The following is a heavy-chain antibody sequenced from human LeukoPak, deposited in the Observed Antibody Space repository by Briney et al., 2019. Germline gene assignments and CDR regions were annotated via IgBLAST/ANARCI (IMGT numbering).Heavy chain of an antibody. CDR1: GYTFTNYD. Sequence: ASVKVSCKASGYTFTNYDVNWVRQAPGQGLEWMGWMNPINGNTAYGQKFQGRVTLTRDTSRDTAYMDLSSLGPDDTAVYFSARGISSRQIGYYLMDVWGKGTTVTVSS. CDR2: MNPINGNT. CDR3: ARGISSRQIGYYLMDV. J-gene: IGHJ6*03. V-gene: IGHV1-8*01. D-gene: IGHD3-3*01.